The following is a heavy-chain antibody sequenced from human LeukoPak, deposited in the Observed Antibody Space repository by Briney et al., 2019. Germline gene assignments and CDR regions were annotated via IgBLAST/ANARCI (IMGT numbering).Heavy chain of an antibody. D-gene: IGHD1-26*01. CDR3: AREVLGADDY. V-gene: IGHV3-48*01. CDR2: ISSANTI. J-gene: IGHJ4*02. Sequence: GGSLRLSCAASGFTFSSYTMNWVRQAPGKGLEWVSYISSANTIYYADSVKGRFTISRDNAKNSLYLQMNSLRAEDTAVYYCAREVLGADDYWGQGTLVTVSS. CDR1: GFTFSSYT.